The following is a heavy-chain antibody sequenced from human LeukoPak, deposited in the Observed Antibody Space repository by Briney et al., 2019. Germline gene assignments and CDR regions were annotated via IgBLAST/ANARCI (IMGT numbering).Heavy chain of an antibody. Sequence: SETLSLTRTVSGGSISSYYWSWIRQPPGKGLEWIGYIYYSGSTNYNPSLKSRVTISVDTSKNRFSLKLSSVTAADTAVYYCARDRSYYDSSGYPWYFDLWGRGTLVTVSS. J-gene: IGHJ2*01. D-gene: IGHD3-22*01. V-gene: IGHV4-59*01. CDR1: GGSISSYY. CDR3: ARDRSYYDSSGYPWYFDL. CDR2: IYYSGST.